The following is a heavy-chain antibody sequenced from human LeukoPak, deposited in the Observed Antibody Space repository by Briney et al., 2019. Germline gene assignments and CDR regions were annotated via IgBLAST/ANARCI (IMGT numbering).Heavy chain of an antibody. CDR1: GYTFTSYY. J-gene: IGHJ6*03. V-gene: IGHV1-46*01. Sequence: ASVKVSCKASGYTFTSYYMHWVRQAPGQGLEWMGIINPSGGSTSYAQKFQGRVTMTRDTSTSTVYMELSSLRSEDTAVYYCARDTYYDFWSGFGGGMDVWGKGTTVTVSS. CDR3: ARDTYYDFWSGFGGGMDV. CDR2: INPSGGST. D-gene: IGHD3-3*01.